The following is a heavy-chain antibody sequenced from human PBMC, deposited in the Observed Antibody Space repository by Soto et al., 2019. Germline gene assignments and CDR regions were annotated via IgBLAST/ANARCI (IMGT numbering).Heavy chain of an antibody. V-gene: IGHV3-30-3*01. J-gene: IGHJ6*02. D-gene: IGHD1-1*01. CDR1: GFTFSDYA. CDR3: VRVMESRMLNSGMDV. CDR2: ISYDGGST. Sequence: QVHVVESGGGVVHPGRSLRLSCAVSGFTFSDYAMHWVRQAPGKGLEWVAAISYDGGSTYYADSVKGRFTFSSDNYNYMLYLQMNSLRPEDTALYYCVRVMESRMLNSGMDVWGQGTTVIVSS.